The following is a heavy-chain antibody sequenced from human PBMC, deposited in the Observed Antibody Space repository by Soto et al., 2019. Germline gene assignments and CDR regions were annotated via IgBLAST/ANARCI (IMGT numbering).Heavy chain of an antibody. CDR2: IYYSGST. V-gene: IGHV4-59*01. D-gene: IGHD3-9*01. CDR1: GGSISSYY. J-gene: IGHJ6*02. Sequence: SETLSLTCTVSGGSISSYYWSWIRQPPGKGLEWIGYIYYSGSTNYNPSLKSRVTISVDTSKNQFSLKLSSVTAADTAVYYCARVTGYYDILTGYYGGMDVWGQGTTVT. CDR3: ARVTGYYDILTGYYGGMDV.